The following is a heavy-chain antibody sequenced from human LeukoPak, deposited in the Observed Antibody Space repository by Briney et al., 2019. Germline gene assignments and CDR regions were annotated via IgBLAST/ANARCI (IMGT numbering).Heavy chain of an antibody. D-gene: IGHD1-26*01. CDR2: ISGSSTYI. CDR3: ARDLWELLLSGTGDASDI. CDR1: GFTFSRYT. J-gene: IGHJ3*02. Sequence: GGSLRLSCAVSGFTFSRYTMNWVRQAPGKGLEWVSSISGSSTYIYYADSVKGRFTISRDNAKNSLFLQMNSLRAEDTAVYYCARDLWELLLSGTGDASDIWGQGTMVTVSS. V-gene: IGHV3-21*01.